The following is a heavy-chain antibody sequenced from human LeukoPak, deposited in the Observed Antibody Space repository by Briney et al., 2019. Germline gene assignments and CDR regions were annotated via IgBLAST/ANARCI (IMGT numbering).Heavy chain of an antibody. CDR1: GGSISSSSYY. V-gene: IGHV4-39*01. CDR2: IYYSGST. J-gene: IGHJ4*02. CDR3: ARRSSVRYFDWLSQYYFDY. D-gene: IGHD3-9*01. Sequence: SETLSLTCTVSGGSISSSSYYWGWIRQPPGKGLEWIGSIYYSGSTYYNPSLKSRVTISVDTSKNQFSLKLSSVTAADTAVYYCARRSSVRYFDWLSQYYFDYWGQGTLVTVSS.